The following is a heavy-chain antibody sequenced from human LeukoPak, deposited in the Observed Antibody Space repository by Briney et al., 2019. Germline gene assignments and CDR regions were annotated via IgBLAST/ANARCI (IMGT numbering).Heavy chain of an antibody. V-gene: IGHV1-2*02. D-gene: IGHD3-3*01. CDR1: GYTFNSGYY. Sequence: ASVKVSCKASGYTFNSGYYLHWVRQAPGQGLEWMGWINPNNGDTNYAQKFQGRVTMTRDTSISTAYMELSRLRSDDAAVYFCAGGAYYNFWSGFYYSPHFDYWGQGTLVTVSS. CDR3: AGGAYYNFWSGFYYSPHFDY. CDR2: INPNNGDT. J-gene: IGHJ4*02.